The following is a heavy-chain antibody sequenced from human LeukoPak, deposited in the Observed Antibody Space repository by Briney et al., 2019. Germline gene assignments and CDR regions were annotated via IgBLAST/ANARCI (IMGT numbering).Heavy chain of an antibody. D-gene: IGHD6-19*01. CDR3: SRAGGGWSFDY. Sequence: SETLSLTCTLPGGSISSYYWSWLRQPPGKGLEWIGYLFLGGSTNYNPSLKSRVTISSDTFKNQLSLKLTSVTAADTAVYYCSRAGGGWSFDYWGQGTLVTVSS. CDR1: GGSISSYY. V-gene: IGHV4-59*01. J-gene: IGHJ4*02. CDR2: LFLGGST.